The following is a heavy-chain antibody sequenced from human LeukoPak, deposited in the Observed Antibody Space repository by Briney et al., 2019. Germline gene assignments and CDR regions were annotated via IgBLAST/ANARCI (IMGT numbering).Heavy chain of an antibody. CDR2: INPNSGST. J-gene: IGHJ4*02. V-gene: IGHV1-2*02. D-gene: IGHD4-17*01. CDR1: GYTFTGYY. CDR3: ARRGNYGDYFDY. Sequence: GASVKVSCKASGYTFTGYYLHWVRQAPGQGLEWMGWINPNSGSTNYAQKFQGRVTMTGHTSISTAFMDLSRLRSDDTAVYYCARRGNYGDYFDYWGQGTLVTVSS.